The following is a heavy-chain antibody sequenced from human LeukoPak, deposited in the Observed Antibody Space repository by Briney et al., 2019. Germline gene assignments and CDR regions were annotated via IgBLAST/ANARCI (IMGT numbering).Heavy chain of an antibody. V-gene: IGHV4-59*01. J-gene: IGHJ2*01. CDR3: ARVKGVVRGVIIRAGYFDL. D-gene: IGHD3-10*01. Sequence: SETLSLTCTVSGGSINSYYWSWIRQPPGKGLQWIGCIHYSGSTNYNPSLKSRVTISVDTSKNQFSLKLSSVTAADTAVYYCARVKGVVRGVIIRAGYFDLWGRGTLVTVSS. CDR2: IHYSGST. CDR1: GGSINSYY.